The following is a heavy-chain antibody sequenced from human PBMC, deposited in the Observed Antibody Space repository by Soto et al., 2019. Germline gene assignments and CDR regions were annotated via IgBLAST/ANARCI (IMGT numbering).Heavy chain of an antibody. D-gene: IGHD2-2*01. CDR3: ARGGRVDCSSTSRPIYYYYGIDV. V-gene: IGHV1-2*04. J-gene: IGHJ6*02. CDR2: INPNSGGT. Sequence: ASVKVTCKDSGYTITGYYMRWVRQAPGQGLEWMGWINPNSGGTNYAQKFQGWVTMTRDTSISTAYMELSRLRSDDTAGYYCARGGRVDCSSTSRPIYYYYGIDVRAQRPT. CDR1: GYTITGYY.